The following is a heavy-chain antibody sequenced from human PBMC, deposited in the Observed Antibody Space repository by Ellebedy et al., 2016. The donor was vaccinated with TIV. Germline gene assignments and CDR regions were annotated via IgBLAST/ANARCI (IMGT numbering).Heavy chain of an antibody. J-gene: IGHJ6*02. CDR2: IRYDGTNK. CDR1: GFTFSSFA. Sequence: PGGSLRLSCAASGFTFSSFAMHWVRQAPGKGLEWVAFIRYDGTNKYYADSVKGRFTISRDNSKNTLYLQMNSLRAVDTAPYYCAKDSNYYGDYRYGMDVWGQGTTVTVSS. CDR3: AKDSNYYGDYRYGMDV. V-gene: IGHV3-30*02. D-gene: IGHD3-22*01.